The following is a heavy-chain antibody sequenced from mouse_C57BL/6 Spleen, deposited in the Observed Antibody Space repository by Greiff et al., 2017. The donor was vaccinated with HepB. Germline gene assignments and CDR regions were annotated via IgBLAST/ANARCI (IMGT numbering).Heavy chain of an antibody. V-gene: IGHV1-52*01. J-gene: IGHJ1*03. Sequence: QVQLQQPGAELVRPGSSVKLSCKASGYTFTSYWMHWVKQRPIQGLEWIGNIDPSDSETHYNQKFKDKATLTVDKSSSTAYMQLSSLTSEDSAVYYCARSSTVVARGINFDVWGTGTTVTVSS. D-gene: IGHD1-1*01. CDR2: IDPSDSET. CDR3: ARSSTVVARGINFDV. CDR1: GYTFTSYW.